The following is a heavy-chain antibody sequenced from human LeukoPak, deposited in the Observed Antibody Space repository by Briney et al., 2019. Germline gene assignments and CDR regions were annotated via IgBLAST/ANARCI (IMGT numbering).Heavy chain of an antibody. D-gene: IGHD4-17*01. J-gene: IGHJ6*02. CDR1: GYTSTGYY. V-gene: IGHV1-2*04. CDR2: INPNSGGT. Sequence: ASVKVSCKASGYTSTGYYMHWVRQAPGQGLEWMGWINPNSGGTNYAQKFQGWVTMTRDTSISTAYMELSRLRSDDTAVYYCARGSVTILYYYYGMDVWGQGTTVTVSS. CDR3: ARGSVTILYYYYGMDV.